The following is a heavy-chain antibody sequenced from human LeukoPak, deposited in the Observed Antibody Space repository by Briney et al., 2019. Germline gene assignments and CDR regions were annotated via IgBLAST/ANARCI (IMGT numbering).Heavy chain of an antibody. CDR3: AREPRSPGGRGRPFDF. J-gene: IGHJ4*02. V-gene: IGHV4-30-4*01. D-gene: IGHD1-14*01. CDR2: VYYSGTT. Sequence: PSQTLSLTCTVSGGSISSGDYYWSWNRPPPGKGLEWDGDVYYSGTTNYSPSFRSRVTISVDTSKNQFSLRLSSVTAADTAVYYCAREPRSPGGRGRPFDFWGQGTLVTVSS. CDR1: GGSISSGDYY.